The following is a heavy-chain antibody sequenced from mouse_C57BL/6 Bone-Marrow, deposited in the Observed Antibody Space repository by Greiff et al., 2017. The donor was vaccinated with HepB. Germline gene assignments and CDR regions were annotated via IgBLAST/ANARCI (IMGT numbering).Heavy chain of an antibody. D-gene: IGHD1-1*01. V-gene: IGHV5-12*01. J-gene: IGHJ3*01. CDR3: AMGVVATPFAY. Sequence: EVKLMESGGGLVQPGGSLKLSCAASGFTFSDYYMYWVRQTPEKRLEWVAYISNGGGSTYYPDTVKGRFTISRDNAKNTLYLQMSRLKSEDTAMYYCAMGVVATPFAYWGQGTLVTVSA. CDR1: GFTFSDYY. CDR2: ISNGGGST.